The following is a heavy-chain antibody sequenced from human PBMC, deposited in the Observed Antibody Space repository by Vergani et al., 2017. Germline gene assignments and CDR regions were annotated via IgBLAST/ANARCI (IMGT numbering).Heavy chain of an antibody. Sequence: QVHLVESGGGVVQPGGSLRLSCVVSGCALNRHAMYWVRQAPGKGLEWVVGISFDGTNEYYPDLVKGRFTISRDIAKNTLYLQVRSLRLEDTGVYHCVRDRGLCAGGRCYTEAWDYWGQGTLVTVSS. J-gene: IGHJ4*02. CDR2: ISFDGTNE. V-gene: IGHV3-30-3*01. CDR1: GCALNRHA. CDR3: VRDRGLCAGGRCYTEAWDY. D-gene: IGHD2-2*02.